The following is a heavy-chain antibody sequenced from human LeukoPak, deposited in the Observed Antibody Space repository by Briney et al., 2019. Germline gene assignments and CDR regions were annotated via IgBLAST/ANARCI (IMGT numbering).Heavy chain of an antibody. CDR2: ISSSSYI. D-gene: IGHD3-10*01. V-gene: IGHV3-21*01. J-gene: IGHJ6*03. CDR3: ARDQLWLYGRTSYYYYFYMDV. Sequence: GGSLRLSCAASGFTFSSYEMNWVRQAPGKGLEWVSSISSSSYIYYADAVKGRFAISRDNAKNSLYLQMNSLRAEDTAVYYCARDQLWLYGRTSYYYYFYMDVWGTGTTVAVSS. CDR1: GFTFSSYE.